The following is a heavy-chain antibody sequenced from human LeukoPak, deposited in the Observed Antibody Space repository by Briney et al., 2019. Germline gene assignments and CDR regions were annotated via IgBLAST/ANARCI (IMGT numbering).Heavy chain of an antibody. D-gene: IGHD2-2*02. Sequence: SETLSLTCTVSGGSVSSSSYYWGWIRQPPGKGLEWIGSIYYSGSTYYNPSLKSRVTISVDTSKNQFPLKLSSVTAADTAVYYCARYVVVPAAIGYWGQGTLVTVSS. CDR1: GGSVSSSSYY. J-gene: IGHJ4*02. V-gene: IGHV4-39*01. CDR2: IYYSGST. CDR3: ARYVVVPAAIGY.